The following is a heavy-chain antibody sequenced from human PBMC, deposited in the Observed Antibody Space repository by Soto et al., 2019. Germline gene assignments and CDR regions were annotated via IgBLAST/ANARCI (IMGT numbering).Heavy chain of an antibody. CDR3: ARHVVLWFGELFNYFDY. V-gene: IGHV4-39*01. Sequence: SETLSLTCTVSGGSISSSSYYWGWIRQPPGKGLEWIGSIYYSGSTYYNPSLKSRVTISVDTSKNQFSLKLSSVTAADTAVYYCARHVVLWFGELFNYFDYWGQGTLVTVSS. CDR2: IYYSGST. J-gene: IGHJ4*02. D-gene: IGHD3-10*01. CDR1: GGSISSSSYY.